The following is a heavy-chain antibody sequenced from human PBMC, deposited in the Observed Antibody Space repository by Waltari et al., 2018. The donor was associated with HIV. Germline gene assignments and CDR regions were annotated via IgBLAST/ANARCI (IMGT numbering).Heavy chain of an antibody. D-gene: IGHD6-13*01. J-gene: IGHJ4*02. Sequence: EVQVVDSGGGLVQPGGSLRLYCATSGFTFRASWMMWFRQAPGKGLEWVASIKEDGDDKYYVDSVKGRFTISRDNAENSLSLQMTALRAEDTAIYFCARHRVWYTSSSLDYWGQGTLVTVS. CDR1: GFTFRASW. V-gene: IGHV3-7*01. CDR3: ARHRVWYTSSSLDY. CDR2: IKEDGDDK.